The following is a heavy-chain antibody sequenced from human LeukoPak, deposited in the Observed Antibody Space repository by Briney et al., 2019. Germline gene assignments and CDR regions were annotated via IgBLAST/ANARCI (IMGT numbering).Heavy chain of an antibody. CDR2: IDQVGSEK. J-gene: IGHJ4*02. Sequence: GGSLRLSCAASGFTFSSYWMTWVRQGPGKGLECVATIDQVGSEKYYVDSVKGRFTISRDNANNSLYLQMNSLRAEDTAVYYCARDALGYCSGGRCYSPFDFWGQGTLVTVSS. CDR1: GFTFSSYW. V-gene: IGHV3-7*05. D-gene: IGHD2-15*01. CDR3: ARDALGYCSGGRCYSPFDF.